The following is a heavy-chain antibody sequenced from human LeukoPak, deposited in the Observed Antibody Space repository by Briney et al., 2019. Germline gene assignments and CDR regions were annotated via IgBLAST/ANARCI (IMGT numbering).Heavy chain of an antibody. CDR2: IYYSGST. CDR1: GGSISSYY. J-gene: IGHJ5*02. Sequence: SETLSLTCTVSGGSISSYYWSWIRQPPGKGLEWTGYIYYSGSTNYNPSLKSRVTISVDTSKNQFSLKLSSVTAADTAVYYCASGPADYQNWFDPWGQGTLVTVSS. D-gene: IGHD2-2*01. V-gene: IGHV4-59*01. CDR3: ASGPADYQNWFDP.